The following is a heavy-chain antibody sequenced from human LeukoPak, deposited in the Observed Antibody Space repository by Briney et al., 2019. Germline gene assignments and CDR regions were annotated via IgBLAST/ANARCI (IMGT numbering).Heavy chain of an antibody. D-gene: IGHD3-22*01. CDR1: GFTFSSYW. CDR2: IKQDGSEK. J-gene: IGHJ3*02. V-gene: IGHV3-7*01. CDR3: ARPYYYDPDAFDI. Sequence: GGSLRLSCAASGFTFSSYWMSWVRQAPGKGLEWVANIKQDGSEKYYVDSVKGRFTISRDNAKNSLYLQMNSLRAEDTAVYYCARPYYYDPDAFDIWGQGTMVTVSS.